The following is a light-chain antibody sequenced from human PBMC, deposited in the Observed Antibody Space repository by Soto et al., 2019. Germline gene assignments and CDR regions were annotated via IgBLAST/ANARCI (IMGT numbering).Light chain of an antibody. Sequence: EIVLTQSPGTLSLSPGERATLSCRASQSVSSSYLAWYQQKPGQAPRLLIYGASGRATGIPDRFSGSGSGTDFTLTINRLEPEDFAVYYCQQCGSSPPVTFGQGTRLEIK. J-gene: IGKJ5*01. CDR3: QQCGSSPPVT. CDR2: GAS. V-gene: IGKV3-20*01. CDR1: QSVSSSY.